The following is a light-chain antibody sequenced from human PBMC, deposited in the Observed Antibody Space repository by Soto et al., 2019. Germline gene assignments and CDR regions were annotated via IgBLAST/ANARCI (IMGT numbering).Light chain of an antibody. CDR1: KLGDKY. V-gene: IGLV3-1*01. Sequence: SYELTQPPSVSVSPGQTASITCSGDKLGDKYACWYQQKPGQSPVLVVYQDNKRPSGIPDRFSGSNYGNTATLTISGTQALDEADYYCQAWDSRTVVFGGGTKLTVL. CDR2: QDN. CDR3: QAWDSRTVV. J-gene: IGLJ3*02.